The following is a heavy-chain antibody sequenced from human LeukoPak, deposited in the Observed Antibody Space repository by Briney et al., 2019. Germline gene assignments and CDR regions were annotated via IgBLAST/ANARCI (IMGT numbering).Heavy chain of an antibody. D-gene: IGHD6-19*01. CDR2: IYYSGST. V-gene: IGHV4-59*12. Sequence: SETLSLTCTVSGGSISSYYWSWLRQPPGEGLEWIGYIYYSGSTNYNPSLESRVTISVDTSKNQFSLKLSSVTAADTAVYYCASWYSSGWSLEYWGQGTLVTVSS. J-gene: IGHJ4*02. CDR1: GGSISSYY. CDR3: ASWYSSGWSLEY.